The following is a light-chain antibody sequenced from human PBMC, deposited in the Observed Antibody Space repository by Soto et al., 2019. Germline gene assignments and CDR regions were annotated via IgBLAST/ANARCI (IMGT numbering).Light chain of an antibody. V-gene: IGLV2-23*02. CDR3: CSYAGRSTFV. Sequence: QSALTQPASVSGSPGQSITISCTGTSSDVGSYDLVSWYQQHPGKAPKLMIFEVKKRPSGVSNRFSGSKSGNTASLTVSGLHAEDEADYYCCSYAGRSTFVFGTGTKLTVL. J-gene: IGLJ1*01. CDR2: EVK. CDR1: SSDVGSYDL.